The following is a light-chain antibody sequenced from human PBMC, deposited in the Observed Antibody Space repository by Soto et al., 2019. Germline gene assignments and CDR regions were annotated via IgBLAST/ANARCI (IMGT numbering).Light chain of an antibody. CDR2: GAS. V-gene: IGKV1-39*01. J-gene: IGKJ1*01. CDR1: QSICIY. Sequence: DIQMTQSPSSLSASIGDRVTITCRASQSICIYLTWYQQKPGKAPKNLIYGASSLQSGVPSRFRGSGSGTDFTLTISTLQPEDFATYYCQHSSSIPVTFGQGNKGEIK. CDR3: QHSSSIPVT.